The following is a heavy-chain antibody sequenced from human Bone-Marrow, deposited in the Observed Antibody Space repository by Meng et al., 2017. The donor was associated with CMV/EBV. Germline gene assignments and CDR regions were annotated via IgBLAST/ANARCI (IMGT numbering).Heavy chain of an antibody. CDR1: GYSISSGYF. V-gene: IGHV4-38-2*02. J-gene: IGHJ4*02. CDR3: ARGVVSHYDFWSGYKLSRGTQFDY. CDR2: IYQSGSA. D-gene: IGHD3-3*01. Sequence: SETLSLTCTVSGYSISSGYFWGWIRQSPGKGLEWVGSIYQSGSAYYKPSLKSRVSISVDTSKNHFSLRLSSVSAAGTAVYYCARGVVSHYDFWSGYKLSRGTQFDYWGQGTLVTVSS.